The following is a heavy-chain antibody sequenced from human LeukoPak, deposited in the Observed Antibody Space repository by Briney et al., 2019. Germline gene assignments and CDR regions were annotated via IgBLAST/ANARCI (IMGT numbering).Heavy chain of an antibody. CDR3: AGHHPRNTVDF. CDR2: ISDIGSI. D-gene: IGHD2/OR15-2a*01. CDR1: GGSISSYY. J-gene: IGHJ4*02. Sequence: PSETLSLTCTVSGGSISSYYWSWIRQPPGKGLEWIAYISDIGSINYNPSLKSRVTIPLDTSKNQFSLKLSSATAADTAVYYCAGHHPRNTVDFWGQGTLVTVSS. V-gene: IGHV4-59*08.